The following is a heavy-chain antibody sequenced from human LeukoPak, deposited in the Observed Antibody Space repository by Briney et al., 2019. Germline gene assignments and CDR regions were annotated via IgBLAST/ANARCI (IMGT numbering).Heavy chain of an antibody. CDR1: GFTVNRNV. D-gene: IGHD1-14*01. V-gene: IGHV3-66*02. Sequence: GGSLRLSCVAPGFTVNRNVMSWVRQAPGKGLEWVSLIYSDDRAFYADSVKGRFTISRNKSKNTLSLQMSSLKPEDTAIYYCARDLAGFEEPRYYYYMDVWGKGTTVTVSS. CDR2: IYSDDRA. J-gene: IGHJ6*03. CDR3: ARDLAGFEEPRYYYYMDV.